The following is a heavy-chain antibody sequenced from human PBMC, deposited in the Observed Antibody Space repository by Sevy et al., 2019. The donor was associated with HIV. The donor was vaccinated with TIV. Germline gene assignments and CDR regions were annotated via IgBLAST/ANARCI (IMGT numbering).Heavy chain of an antibody. CDR3: TGLQYYYDSSGLEGGYYFDY. CDR1: GFTFGDYA. Sequence: GGSLRLSCTASGFTFGDYAMSWFRQAPGKGLEWVGFIRRKAYGGTTEYAATVKGRFTISRDDSKSIAYLEMNSLKTEDTAVYYCTGLQYYYDSSGLEGGYYFDYWGQGTLVTVSS. V-gene: IGHV3-49*03. CDR2: IRRKAYGGTT. D-gene: IGHD3-22*01. J-gene: IGHJ4*02.